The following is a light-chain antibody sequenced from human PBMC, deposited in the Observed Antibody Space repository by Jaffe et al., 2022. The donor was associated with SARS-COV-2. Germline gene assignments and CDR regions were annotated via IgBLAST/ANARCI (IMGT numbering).Light chain of an antibody. Sequence: QSVLTQPPSASGTPGQRVTISCSGSSSNIGRNTVNWYQHLPGTAPKLLIHSNNQRPSGVPDRFSGSKSGTSASLAISGLQSEDEADYVCATWDDSLNGWVFGGGTKLTVL. CDR2: SNN. V-gene: IGLV1-44*01. CDR1: SSNIGRNT. CDR3: ATWDDSLNGWV. J-gene: IGLJ3*02.